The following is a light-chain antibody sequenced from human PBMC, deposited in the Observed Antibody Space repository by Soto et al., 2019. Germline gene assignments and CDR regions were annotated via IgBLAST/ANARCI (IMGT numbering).Light chain of an antibody. J-gene: IGKJ1*01. CDR1: QSINTW. CDR2: KAS. CDR3: QQYNGYSRT. Sequence: DIQMTQSPSTLSASIGDRVTITCRASQSINTWLAWYQQKPGKAPNLLIYKASSLESGVPSRFSGSGFGTEFTLTISSLQPDDFATYYCQQYNGYSRTFGQGTKVEIK. V-gene: IGKV1-5*03.